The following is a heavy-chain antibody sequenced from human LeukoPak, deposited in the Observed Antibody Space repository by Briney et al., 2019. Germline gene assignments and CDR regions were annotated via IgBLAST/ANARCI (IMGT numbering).Heavy chain of an antibody. CDR1: GFTLSSYW. V-gene: IGHV3-7*03. CDR2: IRQDGSEK. D-gene: IGHD4-17*01. Sequence: GGSLRLSCAASGFTLSSYWMSWVRQAPGKGLEWVANIRQDGSEKYYVDSVKGRLTISRDNAKNSLYLQMNSLRAEDTAVYYCARVGSSADGDYVGLGYWGQGTLVTVSS. CDR3: ARVGSSADGDYVGLGY. J-gene: IGHJ4*02.